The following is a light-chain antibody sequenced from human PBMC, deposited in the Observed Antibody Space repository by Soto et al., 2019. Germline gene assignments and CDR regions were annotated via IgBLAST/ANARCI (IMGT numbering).Light chain of an antibody. V-gene: IGLV1-44*01. Sequence: QSVLTQPPSASGTPGQRVTISCSGTSSKIGLNSVRWYQRFPGSAPKLLIYSNNQRPSGVPDRFSGPKSGTSASLAISGLQSEDEADYYCSSLYDGVSGCVFGGWTQLTVL. CDR2: SNN. J-gene: IGLJ3*02. CDR1: SSKIGLNS. CDR3: SSLYDGVSGCV.